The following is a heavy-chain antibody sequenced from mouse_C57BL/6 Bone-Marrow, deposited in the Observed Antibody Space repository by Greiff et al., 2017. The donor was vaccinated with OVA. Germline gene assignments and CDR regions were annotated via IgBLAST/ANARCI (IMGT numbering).Heavy chain of an antibody. CDR2: INYDGSST. CDR1: GFTFSDYY. Sequence: EVLLVESEGGLVQPGSSMKLSCTASGFTFSDYYMAWVRQVPEKGLEWVANINYDGSSTYYLDSLKSRFIISRDNAKNILYLQRSSLKSEDTATYYCARVGYEGFAYWGQGTLVTVSA. V-gene: IGHV5-16*01. J-gene: IGHJ3*01. CDR3: ARVGYEGFAY. D-gene: IGHD3-1*01.